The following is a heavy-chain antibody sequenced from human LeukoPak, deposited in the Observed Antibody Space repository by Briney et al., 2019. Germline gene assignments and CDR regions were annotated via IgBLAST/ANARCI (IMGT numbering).Heavy chain of an antibody. CDR2: ISGSGGST. D-gene: IGHD3-10*01. CDR1: GFTFSSYA. CDR3: ARIMRVHYGTYYFDF. J-gene: IGHJ4*02. Sequence: GGSLRLSCAASGFTFSSYAMSWVRQAPGKGLEWVSAISGSGGSTYYAGSVKGRFTISRDNSKNTLYLQMNSLKTEDTAVYFCARIMRVHYGTYYFDFWGQGTLVTVSS. V-gene: IGHV3-23*01.